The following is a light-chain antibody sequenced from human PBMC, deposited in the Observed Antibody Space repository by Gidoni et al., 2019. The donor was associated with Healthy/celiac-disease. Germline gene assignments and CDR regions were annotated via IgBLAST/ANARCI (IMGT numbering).Light chain of an antibody. V-gene: IGLV3-27*01. CDR1: VLAKKY. CDR3: YSAADNNLV. CDR2: KDS. J-gene: IGLJ2*01. Sequence: SYELTQPSPVSVAPGQTARITCSGDVLAKKYARWFQQKPGQAPVLVLYKDSERPSGIPERFSGSSSGTTVTLTISGAQVEDEADYYCYSAADNNLVFGGGTKLTVL.